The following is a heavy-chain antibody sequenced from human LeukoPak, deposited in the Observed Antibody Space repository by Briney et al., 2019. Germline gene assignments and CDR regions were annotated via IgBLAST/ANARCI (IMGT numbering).Heavy chain of an antibody. CDR2: ISSSSSTT. Sequence: GGSLRLSCAASGLFFSTNWMSWVRQAPGKGLEWVSYISSSSSTTHYADSVKGRFTISRDNAKNSLYLQMNSLRAEDTAVYYCARDSGTTGEVKFDPWGQGTLVTVSS. CDR3: ARDSGTTGEVKFDP. CDR1: GLFFSTNW. J-gene: IGHJ5*02. V-gene: IGHV3-48*04. D-gene: IGHD3-10*01.